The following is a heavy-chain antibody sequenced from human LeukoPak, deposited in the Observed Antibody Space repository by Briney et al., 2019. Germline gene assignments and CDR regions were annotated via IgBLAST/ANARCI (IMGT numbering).Heavy chain of an antibody. V-gene: IGHV1-69*05. CDR3: ARVAGGQTDYCSSTSCYFERWFDP. Sequence: SVKVSCKASGGTFSSYAISWVRQAPGQGLEWTGGIIPIFGTANYAQKFQGRVTITTDESTSTAYMELSSLRSEDTAVYYCARVAGGQTDYCSSTSCYFERWFDPWGQGTLVTVSS. J-gene: IGHJ5*02. CDR2: IIPIFGTA. D-gene: IGHD2-2*01. CDR1: GGTFSSYA.